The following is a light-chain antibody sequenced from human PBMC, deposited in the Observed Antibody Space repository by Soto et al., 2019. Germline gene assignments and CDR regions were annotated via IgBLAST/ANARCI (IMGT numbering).Light chain of an antibody. CDR3: QQRSNWPPEIT. Sequence: EIVLTHSPATLSLSPGERATLSCRASQSVATFLAWYQQKPGQAPRLLIYDASNRATGIPARFSGSGSGTDFTLTISSLDPEDFAVYYCQQRSNWPPEITFGQGTRLEIK. CDR1: QSVATF. CDR2: DAS. V-gene: IGKV3-11*01. J-gene: IGKJ5*01.